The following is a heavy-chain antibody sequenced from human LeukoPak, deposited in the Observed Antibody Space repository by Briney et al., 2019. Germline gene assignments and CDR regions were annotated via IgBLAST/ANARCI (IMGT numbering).Heavy chain of an antibody. J-gene: IGHJ4*02. CDR2: MYYSGST. D-gene: IGHD5-18*01. V-gene: IGHV4-61*01. CDR3: AREAMYSYGNNFDY. CDR1: GGSVSSGSYY. Sequence: SETLSLTCTVSGGSVSSGSYYWSWIRQPPGKGLEWIGYMYYSGSTNYNPSLKSRVTISVDTSKNQFSLKLSSVTAADTAVYHCAREAMYSYGNNFDYWGQGTLVTVSS.